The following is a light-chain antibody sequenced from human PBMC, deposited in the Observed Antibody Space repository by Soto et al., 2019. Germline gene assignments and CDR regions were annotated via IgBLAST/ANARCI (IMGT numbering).Light chain of an antibody. CDR2: EVN. CDR1: SSNIGSNY. CDR3: SSYAGSSNV. V-gene: IGLV2-8*01. J-gene: IGLJ1*01. Sequence: QSVLTQPPSASGTPGQRVTTSCSGSSSNIGSNYVYWYQQHPGKAPKLMIYEVNKRPSGVPDRFSGSKSGNTASLTVSGLQAEDEADYYCSSYAGSSNVFGTGTKVTVL.